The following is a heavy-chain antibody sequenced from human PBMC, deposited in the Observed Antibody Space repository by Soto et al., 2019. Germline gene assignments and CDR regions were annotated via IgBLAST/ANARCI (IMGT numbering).Heavy chain of an antibody. Sequence: EVQLVESGGGLIQPGGSLRLYCAVSGFTVSNNYMSWVRQAPGKGLGGVSVIYSGGYTAYGDSVKGRFTISRDNSKNTLFLQMNGRGAAAPAFFYGATDRGGGGYWGQGTLVTVSS. CDR1: GFTVSNNY. D-gene: IGHD3-10*01. J-gene: IGHJ4*02. CDR3: ATDRGGGGY. V-gene: IGHV3-53*01. CDR2: IYSGGYT.